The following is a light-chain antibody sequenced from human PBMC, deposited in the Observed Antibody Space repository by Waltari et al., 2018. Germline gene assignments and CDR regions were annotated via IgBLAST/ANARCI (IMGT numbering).Light chain of an antibody. V-gene: IGKV3-15*01. Sequence: EIVMTQSPATLSASPGEKVTLSCRASQSVSSNLAWFQQKPGQAPRLLIFAASSRATDIPARFSGSGSGTEFTLIISSLQSEDSAVYYCQQYNKWWTFGQGTKVESK. J-gene: IGKJ1*01. CDR2: AAS. CDR3: QQYNKWWT. CDR1: QSVSSN.